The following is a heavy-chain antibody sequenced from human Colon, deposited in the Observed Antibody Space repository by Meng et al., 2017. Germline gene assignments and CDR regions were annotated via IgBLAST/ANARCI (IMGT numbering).Heavy chain of an antibody. CDR1: GYTFTGYY. CDR2: INPNSGGT. D-gene: IGHD4-23*01. CDR3: ARGIMSGNSLNPFDD. J-gene: IGHJ4*02. V-gene: IGHV1-2*06. Sequence: ASVKVSCKASGYTFTGYYMHWVRQAPGQGLKWLGRINPNSGGTKYGKKFEGRVTVTRDTSISSAHMELSSLRSDDTAVYYCARGIMSGNSLNPFDDWGQGTLVTVSS.